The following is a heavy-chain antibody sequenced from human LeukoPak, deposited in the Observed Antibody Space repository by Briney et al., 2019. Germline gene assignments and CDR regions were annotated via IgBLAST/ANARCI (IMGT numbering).Heavy chain of an antibody. Sequence: PSETLSLTCAVYGGSFSGYYWSWIRQPPGKGLEWIGEINHSGSTNYNPSLKSRVTISVDTSKNQFSLKLSSVTAEDTAVYYCARSITMVRGVRREYFQHWGQGTLVTVSS. CDR3: ARSITMVRGVRREYFQH. CDR1: GGSFSGYY. V-gene: IGHV4-34*01. CDR2: INHSGST. D-gene: IGHD3-10*01. J-gene: IGHJ1*01.